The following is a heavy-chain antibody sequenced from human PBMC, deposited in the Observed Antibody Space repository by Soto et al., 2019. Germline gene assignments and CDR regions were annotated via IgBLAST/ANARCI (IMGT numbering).Heavy chain of an antibody. D-gene: IGHD2-21*02. Sequence: QVQLMQSGAEVKKPGASVKVSCKASGNTFTNYYIHWVRQAPGQGLEWMGTINPSGGHTTYAQKFLARVIMTSDTSTSTLYMELTSLRSEYTAVYYCARGGHVVVVTAAFDYWGQGTLVTVSS. CDR3: ARGGHVVVVTAAFDY. CDR1: GNTFTNYY. V-gene: IGHV1-46*01. CDR2: INPSGGHT. J-gene: IGHJ4*02.